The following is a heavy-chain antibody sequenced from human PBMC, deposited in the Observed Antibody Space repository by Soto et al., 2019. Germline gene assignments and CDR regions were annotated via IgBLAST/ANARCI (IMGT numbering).Heavy chain of an antibody. CDR3: AREVPPSSSSWYSNWFDP. J-gene: IGHJ5*02. D-gene: IGHD6-13*01. V-gene: IGHV3-30-3*01. CDR1: GFTFSSYA. Sequence: PGGSLRLSCAASGFTFSSYAMHWVRQAPGKGLEWVAVISYDGSNKYYADSVKGRFTISRDNSKNTLYLQMNSLRAEDTAVYYCAREVPPSSSSWYSNWFDPWGQGTLVTAPQ. CDR2: ISYDGSNK.